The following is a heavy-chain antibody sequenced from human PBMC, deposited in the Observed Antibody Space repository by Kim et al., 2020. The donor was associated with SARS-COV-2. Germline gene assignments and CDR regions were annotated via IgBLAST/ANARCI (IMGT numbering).Heavy chain of an antibody. CDR2: INHSGST. Sequence: SETLPLTCAVYGGSFSGYYWSWIRQPPGKGLEWIGEINHSGSTNYNPSLKSRVTISVDTSKNQFSLKLSSVTAADTAVYYCARGYRGITIFGVVTKGYY. CDR3: ARGYRGITIFGVVTKGYY. J-gene: IGHJ6*01. V-gene: IGHV4-34*01. CDR1: GGSFSGYY. D-gene: IGHD3-3*01.